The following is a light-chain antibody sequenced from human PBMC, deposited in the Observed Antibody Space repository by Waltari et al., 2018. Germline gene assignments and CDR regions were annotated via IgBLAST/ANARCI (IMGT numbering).Light chain of an antibody. V-gene: IGLV2-14*03. Sequence: HSALTQPAPVSGSPGQSITIPRTGTSSAVGGFPAVSWYQQHPGKVPKLVIYGVADRPSGISNRFSGSKSGNTASLTISGLQAEDEADYYCCSYTTSDTYVFGTGTKVIVL. CDR3: CSYTTSDTYV. J-gene: IGLJ1*01. CDR2: GVA. CDR1: SSAVGGFPA.